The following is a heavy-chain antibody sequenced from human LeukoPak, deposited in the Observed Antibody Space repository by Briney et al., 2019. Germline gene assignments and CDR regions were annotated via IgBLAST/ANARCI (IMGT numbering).Heavy chain of an antibody. Sequence: PGGSLRLSCAASGFTFDDYAMHWVRQAPGKGLEWVSGISWNSGSIGYADSVKGRFTISRDNAKNSLYLQMNSLRAEDTALYYCAKCRLRYFDQGMDVWGQGTTVTVSS. CDR1: GFTFDDYA. V-gene: IGHV3-9*01. CDR3: AKCRLRYFDQGMDV. CDR2: ISWNSGSI. J-gene: IGHJ6*02. D-gene: IGHD3-9*01.